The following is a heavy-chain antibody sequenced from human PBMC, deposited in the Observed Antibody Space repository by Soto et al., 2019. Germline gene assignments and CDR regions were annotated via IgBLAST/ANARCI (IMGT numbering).Heavy chain of an antibody. V-gene: IGHV1-69*02. CDR1: GGTFSRYT. Sequence: QVQLVQSGAEVKKPGSSVKVSCKASGGTFSRYTFTWVRQAPGQGLEWMGRIIPIVDIPNYAQKFQGRVTITADKSTSTASMGLSRLTSDDTAVYYCASHFTGVLVLGTSPPGGDNFGWDVWGQGTTVSVS. CDR3: ASHFTGVLVLGTSPPGGDNFGWDV. D-gene: IGHD2-8*02. CDR2: IIPIVDIP. J-gene: IGHJ6*02.